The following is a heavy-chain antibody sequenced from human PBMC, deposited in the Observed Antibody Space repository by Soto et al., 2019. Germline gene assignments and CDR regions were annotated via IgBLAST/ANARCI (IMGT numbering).Heavy chain of an antibody. D-gene: IGHD6-19*01. CDR1: GFTFSSYA. J-gene: IGHJ2*01. V-gene: IGHV3-30*03. Sequence: QVQLVESGGGVVQPGRSLRLSCAASGFTFSSYAMHWVRQAPGKGLEWVALISYDGSNKYYADSVKGRFTISRDNSKNTVYMEMNGLRTEDTAVYYCARVEAVAVTWWYFDLWGRGTLVTVSS. CDR2: ISYDGSNK. CDR3: ARVEAVAVTWWYFDL.